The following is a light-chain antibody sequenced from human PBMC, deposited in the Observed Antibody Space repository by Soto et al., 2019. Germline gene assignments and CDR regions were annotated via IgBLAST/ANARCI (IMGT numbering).Light chain of an antibody. J-gene: IGKJ4*01. CDR1: QSISNW. CDR2: KAS. CDR3: QQYNGYRLA. Sequence: DIQMTQSPSSLSASVGDRVTFTCRASQSISNWLAWYQQKPGKAPKLLIYKASTLESGVPSRFSGSGSGTEFTLTISSLQADDFAIYYCQQYNGYRLAFGGGTKVETK. V-gene: IGKV1-5*03.